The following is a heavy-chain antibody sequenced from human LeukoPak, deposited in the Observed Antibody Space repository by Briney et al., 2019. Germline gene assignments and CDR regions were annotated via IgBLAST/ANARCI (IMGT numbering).Heavy chain of an antibody. CDR3: ATSYYYGSGSYWYFDY. V-gene: IGHV4-61*02. CDR1: GGSISSGSYY. J-gene: IGHJ4*02. D-gene: IGHD3-10*01. Sequence: PSETLSLTCTVSGGSISSGSYYWSWIRQPAGKGLEWIGRIYTSGSTNYNPSLKSRVTISVDTSKNQFSLKLSSVTAADTAVYYCATSYYYGSGSYWYFDYWGQGTLVTVSS. CDR2: IYTSGST.